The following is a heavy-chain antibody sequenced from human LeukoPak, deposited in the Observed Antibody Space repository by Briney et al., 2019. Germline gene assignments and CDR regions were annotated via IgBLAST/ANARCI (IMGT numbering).Heavy chain of an antibody. J-gene: IGHJ5*02. Sequence: SETLSLTCTVSGGFISSSSYYWGWIRQPPGKGLEWIGSIYYSGSTYYNPSLKSRVTISIDTSKNQFSLKLSSVTAADTAVYYCARVDGSCSGGSCPSGNWFDPWGQGTLVTVSS. CDR1: GGFISSSSYY. CDR3: ARVDGSCSGGSCPSGNWFDP. CDR2: IYYSGST. D-gene: IGHD2-15*01. V-gene: IGHV4-39*07.